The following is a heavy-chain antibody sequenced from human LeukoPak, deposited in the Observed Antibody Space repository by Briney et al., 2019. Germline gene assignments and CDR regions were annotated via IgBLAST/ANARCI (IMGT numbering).Heavy chain of an antibody. Sequence: ASVKVSCKASGYTFTRYGISWVRQTPGQGLEWMGWISAYNGNTNYAQKFQGRVTITADESTSTAYMELSSLRSEDTAVYYCARANYYYDSSGYIRRLYYFDYWGQGTLVTVSS. CDR2: ISAYNGNT. D-gene: IGHD3-22*01. J-gene: IGHJ4*02. CDR1: GYTFTRYG. CDR3: ARANYYYDSSGYIRRLYYFDY. V-gene: IGHV1-18*01.